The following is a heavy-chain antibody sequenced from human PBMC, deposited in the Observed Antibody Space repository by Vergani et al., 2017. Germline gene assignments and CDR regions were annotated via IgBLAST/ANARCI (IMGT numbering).Heavy chain of an antibody. CDR1: GGSISSYY. J-gene: IGHJ4*02. D-gene: IGHD5-24*01. Sequence: QVQLQESGPGLVKPSETLSLTCTVSGGSISSYYWSWIRQPPGKGLEWIGYIYYSGSTNYNPSLKSRVTISVDTSKNQFSLKLSSVNAADTAVYYCARGPRKRWLQPYYFDYWGQGTLVTVSS. CDR2: IYYSGST. V-gene: IGHV4-59*01. CDR3: ARGPRKRWLQPYYFDY.